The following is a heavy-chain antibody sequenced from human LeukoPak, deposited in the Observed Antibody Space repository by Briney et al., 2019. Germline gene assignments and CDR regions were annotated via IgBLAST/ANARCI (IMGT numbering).Heavy chain of an antibody. CDR2: VYYRGST. J-gene: IGHJ5*02. Sequence: SETLSLTCTVSGGSISSHYWSWIRQPPGKGLEWIGYVYYRGSTNYNLSLKSRVTISVDMSKNQFSLKLSSVTAADTAVYYCARQRETYYYGSGSYRLDNWFDPWGQGTLVTVSS. CDR3: ARQRETYYYGSGSYRLDNWFDP. V-gene: IGHV4-59*08. CDR1: GGSISSHY. D-gene: IGHD3-10*01.